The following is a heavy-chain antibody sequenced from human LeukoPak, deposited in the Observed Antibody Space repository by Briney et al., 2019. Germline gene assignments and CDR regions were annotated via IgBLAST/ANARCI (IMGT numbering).Heavy chain of an antibody. CDR3: ARDGVVPAAFDY. D-gene: IGHD2-2*01. CDR2: ISDRGRT. J-gene: IGHJ4*02. CDR1: GGSIRSTTYY. V-gene: IGHV4-39*07. Sequence: PSETLSLTCTVSGGSIRSTTYYWGWIRQPPGKGLEWIGDISDRGRTYNNPSLKSRVTISVDTSRNQFFLKMSSVTAADTAVYYCARDGVVPAAFDYWGQGTLVTVSS.